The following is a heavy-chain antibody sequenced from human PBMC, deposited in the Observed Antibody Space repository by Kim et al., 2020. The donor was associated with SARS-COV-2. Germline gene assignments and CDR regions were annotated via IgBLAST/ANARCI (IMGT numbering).Heavy chain of an antibody. J-gene: IGHJ4*02. D-gene: IGHD3-10*01. Sequence: ADSVKGRFTISRDNSKNTLYLQMNSLRDEDTAVYYCARGSGGFGVPAGYWGQGTLVTVSS. V-gene: IGHV3-30*01. CDR3: ARGSGGFGVPAGY.